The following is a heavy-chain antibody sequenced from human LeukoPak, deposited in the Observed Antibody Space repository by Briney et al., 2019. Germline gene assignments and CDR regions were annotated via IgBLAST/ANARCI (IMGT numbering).Heavy chain of an antibody. CDR2: ISTYNGDT. D-gene: IGHD2-21*02. J-gene: IGHJ4*02. CDR3: AKDRSMTPILGVSDS. V-gene: IGHV1-18*01. CDR1: GYTFSTYS. Sequence: GASVKVSCKASGYTFSTYSINWVRQAPGQGLEWMGWISTYNGDTNYAQKLQGRVTMTTDTSTSTAYMELRSLRSDDTAVYYCAKDRSMTPILGVSDSWGQGTLVTVSS.